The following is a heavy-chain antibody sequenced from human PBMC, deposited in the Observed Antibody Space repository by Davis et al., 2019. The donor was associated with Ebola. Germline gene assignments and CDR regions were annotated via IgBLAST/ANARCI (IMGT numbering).Heavy chain of an antibody. J-gene: IGHJ4*02. Sequence: ASVKVSCKASGGTFSSYAISWVRQAPGQGLEWMGIINPSGGSTSYAQKFQGRVTMTRDTSTSTVYMELSSLRSEDTAVYYCARVSGSYSGYWGQGTLVTVSS. CDR3: ARVSGSYSGY. CDR1: GGTFSSYA. CDR2: INPSGGST. D-gene: IGHD1-26*01. V-gene: IGHV1-46*01.